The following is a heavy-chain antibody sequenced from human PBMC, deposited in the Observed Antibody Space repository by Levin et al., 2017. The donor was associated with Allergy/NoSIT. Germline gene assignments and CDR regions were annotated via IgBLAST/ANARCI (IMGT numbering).Heavy chain of an antibody. Sequence: SETLSLTCTVSGGSISSSSYYWGWIRQPPGEGLEWIGSIYYSGSTYYNPSLKSRVTISVDTSKNQFSLKLSSVTAADTAVYYCARVPLLLWFGELRGNWFDPWGQGTLVTVSS. D-gene: IGHD3-10*01. J-gene: IGHJ5*02. V-gene: IGHV4-39*07. CDR2: IYYSGST. CDR1: GGSISSSSYY. CDR3: ARVPLLLWFGELRGNWFDP.